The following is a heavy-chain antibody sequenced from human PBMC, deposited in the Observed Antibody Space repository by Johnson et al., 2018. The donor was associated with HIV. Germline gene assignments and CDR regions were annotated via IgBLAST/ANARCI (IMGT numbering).Heavy chain of an antibody. CDR2: ISYDGGTE. D-gene: IGHD4-23*01. V-gene: IGHV3-30*18. Sequence: QVQLVESGGGVVQPGTSLRLSCTASGFIFHNYAMHWVRQAPGKGLEWVAFISYDGGTESYADSVKGRFTVSRDNSKNALFLQRNNLGPEAAGIYFCAKTYYGGNDDAFDLWGQGTMVTVSS. CDR1: GFIFHNYA. CDR3: AKTYYGGNDDAFDL. J-gene: IGHJ3*01.